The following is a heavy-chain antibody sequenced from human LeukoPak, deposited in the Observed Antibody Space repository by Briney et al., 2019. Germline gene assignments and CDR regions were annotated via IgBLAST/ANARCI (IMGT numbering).Heavy chain of an antibody. D-gene: IGHD2-2*01. CDR2: ISSSSSYT. Sequence: GGSLRLSCAASGFTFSDYYMSWIRQAPGKGLEWVACISSSSSYTNYADSVKGGFTISRDNAKNSLYLQMNSLRAEDTAVYYCASGGSIVVVPAAIGYYDSSGYLEYWGQGTLVTVSS. V-gene: IGHV3-11*03. J-gene: IGHJ4*02. CDR3: ASGGSIVVVPAAIGYYDSSGYLEY. CDR1: GFTFSDYY.